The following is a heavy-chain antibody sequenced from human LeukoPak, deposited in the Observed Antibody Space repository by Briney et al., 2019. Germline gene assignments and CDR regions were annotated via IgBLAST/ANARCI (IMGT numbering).Heavy chain of an antibody. CDR2: IKPDGSEK. D-gene: IGHD4-11*01. CDR1: GVSFSLYW. Sequence: GGSLRLSCAASGVSFSLYWISWVRQAPGKGLEWVSNIKPDGSEKHYVDSVKGRFSTSRDNTTNSLFLHNSTLRGADSRVYYCGRESTQFCIDNWGQGT. CDR3: GRESTQFCIDN. V-gene: IGHV3-7*01. J-gene: IGHJ4*02.